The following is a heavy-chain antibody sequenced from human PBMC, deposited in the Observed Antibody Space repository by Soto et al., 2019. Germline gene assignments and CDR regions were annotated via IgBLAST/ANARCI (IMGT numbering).Heavy chain of an antibody. CDR1: GGTFSSYA. CDR2: IIPIFGTA. D-gene: IGHD2-15*01. CDR3: ARDCSGGSCDNDAFDI. V-gene: IGHV1-69*13. J-gene: IGHJ3*02. Sequence: SVKVSCKASGGTFSSYAISWVRQAPGQGLEWMGGIIPIFGTANYAQKFQGRVTITADESTSTAYMELSSLRSEDTAVYYCARDCSGGSCDNDAFDIWGQGTMVTVSS.